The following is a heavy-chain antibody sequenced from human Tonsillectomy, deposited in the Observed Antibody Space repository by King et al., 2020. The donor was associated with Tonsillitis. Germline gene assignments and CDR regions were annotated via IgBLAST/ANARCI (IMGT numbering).Heavy chain of an antibody. D-gene: IGHD2-21*02. J-gene: IGHJ4*02. CDR2: ISYDGSNK. Sequence: VQLVESGGGVVQPGRSLRLSCAASGFTFSSYGMHWVRQAPGKGLEWVAVISYDGSNKYYADSVKGRFTISRDNSKNTLYLQMNSLRAEDTAVYYCAKGYCGGGCYRAGPPDYWGQGTLVTVSS. V-gene: IGHV3-30*18. CDR3: AKGYCGGGCYRAGPPDY. CDR1: GFTFSSYG.